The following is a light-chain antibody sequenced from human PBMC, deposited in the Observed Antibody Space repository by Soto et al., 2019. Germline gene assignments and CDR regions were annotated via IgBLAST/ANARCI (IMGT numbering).Light chain of an antibody. V-gene: IGLV2-14*03. CDR3: SSYTSSSTLEV. J-gene: IGLJ1*01. Sequence: QSALTQPASVSGSPGQSISISCTGTSRDVGAYDYVSWYQQHPGKAPKLMIYEVNSRPSGVSNRFSGSKSANTASLTISGLQAEDEADYYCSSYTSSSTLEVFGTGTKLTV. CDR2: EVN. CDR1: SRDVGAYDY.